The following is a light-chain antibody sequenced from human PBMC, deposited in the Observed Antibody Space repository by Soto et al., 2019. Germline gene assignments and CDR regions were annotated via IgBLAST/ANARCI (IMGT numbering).Light chain of an antibody. CDR3: AAWDDSLNAVV. J-gene: IGLJ2*01. Sequence: QAGVTQPPSASGTPGQWVTISCSGSSSNIGSNTVNWYQQLPGTAPKLLLYSNNQRPSGVPDRFSGSKSGNSASLAISGLQSEDEADYYCAAWDDSLNAVVFGGGTKLTVL. CDR2: SNN. CDR1: SSNIGSNT. V-gene: IGLV1-44*01.